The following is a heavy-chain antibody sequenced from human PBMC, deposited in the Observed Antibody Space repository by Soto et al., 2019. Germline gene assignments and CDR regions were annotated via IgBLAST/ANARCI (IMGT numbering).Heavy chain of an antibody. J-gene: IGHJ5*02. Sequence: SETLSLTCTVSGGSISSYYWSWIRQPPGKGLEWIGYIYYSGSTNYNPSLKSRVTISVDTSKNQFSLKLSSVTAADTAVYYCARLDHFGVPAAALNWFDPWGQGTLVTVSS. CDR3: ARLDHFGVPAAALNWFDP. CDR1: GGSISSYY. D-gene: IGHD2-2*01. CDR2: IYYSGST. V-gene: IGHV4-59*08.